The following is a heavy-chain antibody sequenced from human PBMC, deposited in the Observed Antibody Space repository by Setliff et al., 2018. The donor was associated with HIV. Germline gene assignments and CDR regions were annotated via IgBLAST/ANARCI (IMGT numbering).Heavy chain of an antibody. J-gene: IGHJ6*03. Sequence: SETLSLTCTVSGGSISSSSYHWGWIRQPPGKGLQWIGSIYYRGSTYYNPSLKSRVTISVDTSKNQFSLKLRSVTAADTALYYCARGRYRSRWYASDHYYIDVWGKGTTVTVS. CDR3: ARGRYRSRWYASDHYYIDV. CDR2: IYYRGST. D-gene: IGHD6-13*01. CDR1: GGSISSSSYH. V-gene: IGHV4-39*01.